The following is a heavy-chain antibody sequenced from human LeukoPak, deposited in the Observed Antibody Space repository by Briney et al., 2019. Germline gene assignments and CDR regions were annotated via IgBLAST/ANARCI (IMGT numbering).Heavy chain of an antibody. D-gene: IGHD3-22*01. CDR2: IYYSGST. V-gene: IGHV4-39*01. CDR3: ARLYYYDSSGYYLPLYYFDY. J-gene: IGHJ4*02. CDR1: GGSISSSSYC. Sequence: SETLSLTCTVSGGSISSSSYCWGWIRQPPGKGLAWIGSIYYSGSTYYNPSLKSRVTISVDTSKNQFSLKLSSVTAADTAVYYCARLYYYDSSGYYLPLYYFDYWGQGTLVTVSS.